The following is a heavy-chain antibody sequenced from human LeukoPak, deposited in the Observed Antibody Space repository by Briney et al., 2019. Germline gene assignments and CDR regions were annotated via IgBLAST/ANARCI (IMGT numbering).Heavy chain of an antibody. Sequence: GGSLRLSCAASRFTFSSYSMNWVRQAPGKGLEWVSSISSSSSYIYYANSVKGRFTISRDNAKNSLYLQMNSLRAEDTAVYYCARVGGSYDYMDVWGKGTTVTVSS. CDR3: ARVGGSYDYMDV. J-gene: IGHJ6*03. V-gene: IGHV3-21*01. CDR1: RFTFSSYS. D-gene: IGHD1-26*01. CDR2: ISSSSSYI.